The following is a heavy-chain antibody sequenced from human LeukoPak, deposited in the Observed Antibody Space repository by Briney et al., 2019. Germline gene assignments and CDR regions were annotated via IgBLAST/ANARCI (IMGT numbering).Heavy chain of an antibody. Sequence: SETLSLTCAVYGGSFSGYYWSWIRQPPGKGLEWIGEINHSGSTNYNPSLKSRVTISVDTSKNQFSLKLSSVTAADTAVYYCARQAPYYDFWSGDYYYYYMDVWGKGTTVTVSS. D-gene: IGHD3-3*01. J-gene: IGHJ6*03. V-gene: IGHV4-34*01. CDR1: GGSFSGYY. CDR2: INHSGST. CDR3: ARQAPYYDFWSGDYYYYYMDV.